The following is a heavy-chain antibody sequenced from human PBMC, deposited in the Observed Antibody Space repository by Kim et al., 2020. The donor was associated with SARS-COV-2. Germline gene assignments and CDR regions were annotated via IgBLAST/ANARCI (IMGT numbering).Heavy chain of an antibody. J-gene: IGHJ4*02. D-gene: IGHD2-15*01. CDR3: ATGLVMAGGNVRDY. CDR1: GDPLTDFS. V-gene: IGHV1-24*01. Sequence: ASVKVSCKVSGDPLTDFSMHWVRQAPGKGLEWIGGSNLGDGETLYAQKLQGRVTLTEDTSGDMVYMELSSLKFEDTAIYYCATGLVMAGGNVRDYWGQGTLVTVSS. CDR2: SNLGDGET.